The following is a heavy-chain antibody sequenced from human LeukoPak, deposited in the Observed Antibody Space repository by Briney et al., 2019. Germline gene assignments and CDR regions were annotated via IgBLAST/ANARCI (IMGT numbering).Heavy chain of an antibody. CDR2: IYTSGST. D-gene: IGHD2-2*01. CDR1: GGSISSYY. Sequence: PSETLSLTCTVSGGSISSYYWSWIRQPAGKGLEWIGRIYTSGSTNYNPSLKSRVTTSVDTSKNQFSLKLSSVTAADTAVYYCARTDIVVVPAAITDYYYMDVWGKGTTVTVSS. V-gene: IGHV4-4*07. J-gene: IGHJ6*03. CDR3: ARTDIVVVPAAITDYYYMDV.